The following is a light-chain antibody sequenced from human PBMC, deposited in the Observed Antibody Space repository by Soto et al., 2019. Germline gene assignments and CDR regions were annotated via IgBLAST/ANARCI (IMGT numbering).Light chain of an antibody. CDR3: SSRTTSNPYV. J-gene: IGLJ1*01. Sequence: QSALTQPASVSGSPGQSIPISCTGTSSDIGAYNSVSWYQQHPGKAPKLMIYEVSNRPSGVSNRFSASKSGNTASLTISGLQAEDEADYYCSSRTTSNPYVFGTGTKLTVL. CDR2: EVS. V-gene: IGLV2-14*01. CDR1: SSDIGAYNS.